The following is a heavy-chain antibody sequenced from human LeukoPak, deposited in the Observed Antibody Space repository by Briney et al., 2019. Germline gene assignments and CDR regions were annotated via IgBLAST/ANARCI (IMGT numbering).Heavy chain of an antibody. CDR3: AKYRTTGAPPRNFDY. CDR1: GFTVSSNY. J-gene: IGHJ4*02. V-gene: IGHV3-53*01. Sequence: GGSLRLSCAASGFTVSSNYMSWVRQAPGKGLEWVSVIGSDSGGIHYADSVKGRFIISRDNSKNTLYLQMNNLRVDDTAVYYCAKYRTTGAPPRNFDYWGQGTLVTVSS. D-gene: IGHD1-14*01. CDR2: IGSDSGGI.